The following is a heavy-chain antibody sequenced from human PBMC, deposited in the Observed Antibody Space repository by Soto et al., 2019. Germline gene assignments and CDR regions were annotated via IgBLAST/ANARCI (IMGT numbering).Heavy chain of an antibody. J-gene: IGHJ6*02. CDR3: ARDVLRYFDWLPNYYYYYGMDV. Sequence: QVQLVQSGAEVKKPGSSVKVSCKASGGTFSSYAISWVRQAPGQGLEWMGGIIPIFGTANYAQKFQGRVKITADESTSTAYMELSSLRSEDTAVYYCARDVLRYFDWLPNYYYYYGMDVWGQGTTVTVSS. D-gene: IGHD3-9*01. CDR2: IIPIFGTA. CDR1: GGTFSSYA. V-gene: IGHV1-69*01.